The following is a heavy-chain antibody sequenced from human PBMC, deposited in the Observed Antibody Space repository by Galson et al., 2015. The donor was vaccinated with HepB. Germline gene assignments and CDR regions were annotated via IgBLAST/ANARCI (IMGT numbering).Heavy chain of an antibody. CDR3: ARHEVHCSGGNCYYWFDP. CDR1: GGSISSHY. V-gene: IGHV4-59*08. J-gene: IGHJ5*02. Sequence: ETLSLTCTVSGGSISSHYWSWIRQPPGKGLEWIGYIYYSGSTNSNPSLKSRVTVSMDTSKNQFSLRLSSVTAADTAVYYCARHEVHCSGGNCYYWFDPWGQGTLVTVSS. CDR2: IYYSGST. D-gene: IGHD2-15*01.